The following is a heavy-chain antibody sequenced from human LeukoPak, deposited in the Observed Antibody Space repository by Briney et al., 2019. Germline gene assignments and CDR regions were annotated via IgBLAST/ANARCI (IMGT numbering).Heavy chain of an antibody. J-gene: IGHJ4*02. D-gene: IGHD6-13*01. Sequence: GGSLRLSCATSGFSLSRNGMHWVRQAPGQGLEWVAFILSDGSYEYYADSVKGRFTISRDTSRNTLFLQMNSLRTEDTAVYYCARDGGSSSWYVIFDYWGQGTLVTVSS. CDR3: ARDGGSSSWYVIFDY. CDR2: ILSDGSYE. V-gene: IGHV3-30*02. CDR1: GFSLSRNG.